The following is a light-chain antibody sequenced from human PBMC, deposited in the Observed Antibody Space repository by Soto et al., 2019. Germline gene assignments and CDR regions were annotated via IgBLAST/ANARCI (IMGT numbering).Light chain of an antibody. CDR1: QSVSSGY. Sequence: ESVWTQSTGTLSLSPGDGATLSCRARQSVSSGYLAWYQQKPGQAPRLLIYGASRRATGIRDRFSGSGSGTDFTLSISRLEPEELSLYWCQHYGNSPTLGQGTKVQIK. CDR2: GAS. V-gene: IGKV3-20*01. J-gene: IGKJ1*01. CDR3: QHYGNSPT.